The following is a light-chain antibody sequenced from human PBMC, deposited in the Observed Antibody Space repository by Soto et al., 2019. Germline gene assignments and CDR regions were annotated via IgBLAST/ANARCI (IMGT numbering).Light chain of an antibody. CDR3: LQCGTLPFT. J-gene: IGKJ4*01. CDR2: AAS. CDR1: QSVSTDY. Sequence: EIVLTQSPGSLSLSLGERATLSCRASQSVSTDYLAWYQQKPGQPPRLLIYAASSRATGIPDRFSGSGSGTDFTLTISRLEPEDFAVYYCLQCGTLPFTFGGGTKVEIK. V-gene: IGKV3-20*01.